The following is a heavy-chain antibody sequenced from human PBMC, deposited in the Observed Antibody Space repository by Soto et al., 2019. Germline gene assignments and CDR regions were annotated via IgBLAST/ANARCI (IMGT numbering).Heavy chain of an antibody. CDR1: GFTFSDYY. V-gene: IGHV3-11*01. D-gene: IGHD3-22*01. J-gene: IGHJ4*02. Sequence: WGSLRLSCAASGFTFSDYYMSWILQAPGKGLEWVSYISSSGSTIYYADSVKGRFTISRDNAKNSLYLQMNSLRAEDTAVYYCARSHLYYDSSGYPDYWGQGTLVTVSS. CDR2: ISSSGSTI. CDR3: ARSHLYYDSSGYPDY.